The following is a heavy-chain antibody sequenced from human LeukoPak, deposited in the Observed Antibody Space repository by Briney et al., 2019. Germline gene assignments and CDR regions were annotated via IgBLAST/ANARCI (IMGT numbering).Heavy chain of an antibody. CDR2: ISGSGGST. J-gene: IGHJ4*02. CDR1: GFTFSSYA. CDR3: ARRRGGYSYGKLDY. Sequence: GGSLRLSCEASGFTFSSYAMSWVRQAPGKGLEWVSAISGSGGSTYYADSVKGRFTISRDNSKNTLYLQMNSLRAEDTAVYYCARRRGGYSYGKLDYWGQGTLVTVSS. D-gene: IGHD5-18*01. V-gene: IGHV3-23*01.